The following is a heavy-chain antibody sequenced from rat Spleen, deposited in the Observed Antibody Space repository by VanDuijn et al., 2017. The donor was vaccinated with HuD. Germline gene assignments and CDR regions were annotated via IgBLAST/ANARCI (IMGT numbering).Heavy chain of an antibody. CDR2: ISYSGST. V-gene: IGHV3-1*01. D-gene: IGHD1-9*01. CDR1: GYSITSNY. Sequence: VQLQESGPGLVKPSQSLSLTCSVTGYSITSNYWGWIRKFPGNKMEWMGYISYSGSTSYNPSLKSRISITRDTSKNQFFLQLNSVATEDKATYYWARYQDDGYNSYYFDYWGQGVMVTVSS. CDR3: ARYQDDGYNSYYFDY. J-gene: IGHJ2*01.